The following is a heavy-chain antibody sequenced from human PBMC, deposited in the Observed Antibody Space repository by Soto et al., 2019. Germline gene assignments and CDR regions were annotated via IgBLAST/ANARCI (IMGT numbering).Heavy chain of an antibody. V-gene: IGHV3-74*01. CDR1: GFPFSHYW. CDR2: INPAGTIT. D-gene: IGHD3-16*01. J-gene: IGHJ5*02. CDR3: PSDTFGLTDT. Sequence: MQMVESGGGSVQPGGSLRLSCAASGFPFSHYWMHWVRQTPGKGLVWVSRINPAGTITNYADSVEGRFTISRDNADSALFLQMNSLSAEDTAIYYCPSDTFGLTDTWGQGTLVTVSS.